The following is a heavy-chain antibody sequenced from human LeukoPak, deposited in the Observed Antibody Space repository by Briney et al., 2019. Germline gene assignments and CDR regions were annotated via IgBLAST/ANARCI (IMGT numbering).Heavy chain of an antibody. Sequence: ASVKVSCKASGYTFTDFYIHWVRQVPGQGLEWMGWINPNSGDTNYAQKFQGSVTMTRDTSISTAYMELSRLRSDDTAIYYCARVHYYDSRGAFDYWGQGTLVTVSS. CDR1: GYTFTDFY. CDR2: INPNSGDT. D-gene: IGHD3-22*01. V-gene: IGHV1-2*02. J-gene: IGHJ4*02. CDR3: ARVHYYDSRGAFDY.